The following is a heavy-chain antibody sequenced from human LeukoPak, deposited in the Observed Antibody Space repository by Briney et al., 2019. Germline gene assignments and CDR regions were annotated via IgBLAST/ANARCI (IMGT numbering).Heavy chain of an antibody. CDR3: ANGRESFDY. CDR1: GFTFSSYA. J-gene: IGHJ4*02. CDR2: LSGRSGST. Sequence: GGSLRLSCSASGFTFSSYAMSWVRQAPGKGLEWVSALSGRSGSTYYADSVKGRFTISRDNSKNTLYLQMNSLRAEDTAVYYCANGRESFDYWGQGTLVTVSS. V-gene: IGHV3-23*01.